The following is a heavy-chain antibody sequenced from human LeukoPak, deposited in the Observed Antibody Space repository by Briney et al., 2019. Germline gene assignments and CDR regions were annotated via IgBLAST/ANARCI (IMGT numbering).Heavy chain of an antibody. J-gene: IGHJ4*02. CDR3: ARPAYYYDSNGYYEDGRFDY. CDR2: INPSGGST. V-gene: IGHV1-46*03. D-gene: IGHD3-22*01. Sequence: ASVKVSCKASGSTFTSYYMHWVRQAPGQGLEWMGIINPSGGSTSYAQKVQGRVTMTRDTSTSTVYMELSSLRSEDTAVYYCARPAYYYDSNGYYEDGRFDYWGQGTLVTVSS. CDR1: GSTFTSYY.